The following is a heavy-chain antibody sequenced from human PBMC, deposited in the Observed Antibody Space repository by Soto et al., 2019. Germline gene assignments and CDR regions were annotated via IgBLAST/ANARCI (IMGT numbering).Heavy chain of an antibody. CDR2: FNPSGGSP. J-gene: IGHJ4*02. Sequence: ASVKVSCKASGYTFTSYYMHWVRQAPGQGLEWMGMFNPSGGSPDYAQKFQGRFTMARDMSTDVFYMILSDLRSDDTAVYYCARDSSEMATNFFFDYWGQGTPVTVSS. V-gene: IGHV1-46*01. CDR3: ARDSSEMATNFFFDY. D-gene: IGHD5-12*01. CDR1: GYTFTSYY.